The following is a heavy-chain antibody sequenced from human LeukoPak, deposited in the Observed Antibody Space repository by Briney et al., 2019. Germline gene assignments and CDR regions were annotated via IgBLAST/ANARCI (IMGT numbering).Heavy chain of an antibody. CDR3: ARKAAANKNWYFDL. J-gene: IGHJ2*01. D-gene: IGHD6-13*01. V-gene: IGHV3-48*02. CDR2: ISSRTSNT. CDR1: GFTFSSYS. Sequence: GGSLSLSCAASGFTFSSYSMKWVRQAPGKGLEWVSHISSRTSNTYYADSVKGRFTISRDNAKNSLYLQMNSLRDEDTAVYYCARKAAANKNWYFDLWGRGTLVTASS.